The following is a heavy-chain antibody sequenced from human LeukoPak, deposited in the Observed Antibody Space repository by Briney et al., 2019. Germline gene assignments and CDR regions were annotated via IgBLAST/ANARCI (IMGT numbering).Heavy chain of an antibody. CDR3: ARGPNRHHRLYYFDY. CDR1: GYTFTGYY. J-gene: IGHJ4*02. CDR2: INPNSGGT. D-gene: IGHD6-25*01. V-gene: IGHV1-2*02. Sequence: ASVKVSCKASGYTFTGYYMHWVRQAPGQGLEWMGWINPNSGGTNYAQKFQGRVTISVDTSKNQFSLKLSSVTAADTAVYYCARGPNRHHRLYYFDYWGQGTLVTVSS.